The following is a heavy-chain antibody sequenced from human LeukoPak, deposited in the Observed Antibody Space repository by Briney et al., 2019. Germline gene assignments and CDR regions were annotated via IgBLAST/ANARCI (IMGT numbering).Heavy chain of an antibody. V-gene: IGHV4-34*01. Sequence: PSETLSLTCAVYGGSFSGYYRSWIRQPPGKGLEWIGEINHSGSTNYNPSLKSRVTISVDTSQNQFSLQLTSVTAADTAVYYCARGDYGSGTYLWGSWGQGILVTVSP. J-gene: IGHJ5*02. D-gene: IGHD3-10*01. CDR3: ARGDYGSGTYLWGS. CDR2: INHSGST. CDR1: GGSFSGYY.